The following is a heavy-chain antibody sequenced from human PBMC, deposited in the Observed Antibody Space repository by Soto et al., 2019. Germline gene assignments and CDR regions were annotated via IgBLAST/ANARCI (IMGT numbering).Heavy chain of an antibody. D-gene: IGHD2-15*01. Sequence: QITLKESGPTLVKPTQTLTLTCSFSGFSLSSHGVGVGWIRQPPGKALEWLALIYWDDDERYSPSLKSRLTIAKDTSKNQVVPTMSNVDPVDTATYYCASFLPGAFDIWGQGTVVTVSS. CDR2: IYWDDDE. J-gene: IGHJ3*02. V-gene: IGHV2-5*02. CDR1: GFSLSSHGVG. CDR3: ASFLPGAFDI.